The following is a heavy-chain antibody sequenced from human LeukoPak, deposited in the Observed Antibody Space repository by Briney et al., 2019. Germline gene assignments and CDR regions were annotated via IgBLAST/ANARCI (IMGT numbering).Heavy chain of an antibody. CDR2: IYTSVST. J-gene: IGHJ4*02. CDR3: AVKDVRDSTGSNY. Sequence: SETLSLTCTVSLGSISIYYWSWIRHPAGKGLEWIGRIYTSVSTIYNPSLKSRVTIPVQKSKNQFSFKLSSVTAADTAVFYFAVKDVRDSTGSNYGGQGTLVTVHS. D-gene: IGHD3-22*01. CDR1: LGSISIYY. V-gene: IGHV4-4*07.